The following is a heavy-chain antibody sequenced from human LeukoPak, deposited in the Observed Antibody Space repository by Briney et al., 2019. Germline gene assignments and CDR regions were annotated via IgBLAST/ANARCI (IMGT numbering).Heavy chain of an antibody. J-gene: IGHJ4*02. CDR2: ISGYNGNT. D-gene: IGHD3-10*01. CDR1: GYRFTSYG. V-gene: IGHV1-18*01. Sequence: ASVKVSCKTSGYRFTSYGISWVRQAPGQGLEWMGWISGYNGNTNYADSRDFAQKYQGRVTMTTDKSTNTAYMELRSLRSDDTAMYYCARGEGSGSYGYHDYWGQGTLVTVSS. CDR3: ARGEGSGSYGYHDY.